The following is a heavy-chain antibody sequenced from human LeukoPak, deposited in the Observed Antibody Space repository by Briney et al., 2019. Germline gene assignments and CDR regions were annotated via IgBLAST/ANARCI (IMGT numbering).Heavy chain of an antibody. Sequence: PGGSLRLSCAASGFTFSSYWMSWVRQAPGKGLEWVANIKQDGSEKSYVDSVKGRIAISRDNAENSLYLQMNSLRAEDTAVYYCARAAWGHYDILTGYFDYWGQGTLVTVSS. D-gene: IGHD3-9*01. CDR1: GFTFSSYW. J-gene: IGHJ4*02. V-gene: IGHV3-7*03. CDR2: IKQDGSEK. CDR3: ARAAWGHYDILTGYFDY.